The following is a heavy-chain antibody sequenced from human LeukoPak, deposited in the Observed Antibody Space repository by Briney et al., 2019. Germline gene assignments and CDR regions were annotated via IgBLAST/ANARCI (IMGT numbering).Heavy chain of an antibody. CDR3: ARQSSSWKANRPPRGGFDY. D-gene: IGHD6-13*01. J-gene: IGHJ4*02. CDR2: IYPGDSDT. V-gene: IGHV5-51*01. Sequence: GESLKISCKGSGYSFTSYWIGWVRQMPGKGLEWMGIIYPGDSDTRYSPSFQGQVTISADKSISTAYLQWSSLKASDTAMYYCARQSSSWKANRPPRGGFDYWGQGTLVTVSS. CDR1: GYSFTSYW.